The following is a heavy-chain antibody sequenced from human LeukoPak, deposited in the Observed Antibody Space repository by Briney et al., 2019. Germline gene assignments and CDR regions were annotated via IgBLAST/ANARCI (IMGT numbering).Heavy chain of an antibody. CDR1: GYSFTSYW. CDR3: ARLSHYYDSSAYYPDGFDI. CDR2: IYPGDSDT. Sequence: GESLKISCKGSGYSFTSYWIGWVRQMPGKGLECMGIIYPGDSDTRYSPSFQGQVTISADKSISTAHLQWSSLKASDTAMYYCARLSHYYDSSAYYPDGFDIWGQGTMVTVSS. J-gene: IGHJ3*02. D-gene: IGHD3-22*01. V-gene: IGHV5-51*01.